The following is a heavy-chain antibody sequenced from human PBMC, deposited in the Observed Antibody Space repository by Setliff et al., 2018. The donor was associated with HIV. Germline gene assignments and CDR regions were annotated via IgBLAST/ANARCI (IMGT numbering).Heavy chain of an antibody. V-gene: IGHV4-61*02. CDR1: GGSITSGSYY. J-gene: IGHJ4*02. CDR2: IYSNGRT. CDR3: ARGSYTVRIDY. D-gene: IGHD3-10*01. Sequence: SETLSLTCTVSGGSITSGSYYWSWIRQPAGKGLEWIGRIYSNGRTTHTPSLKSRVTISRDTSENQLSLRLSSVTAADTAVYYCARGSYTVRIDYWGQGTRVTSPQ.